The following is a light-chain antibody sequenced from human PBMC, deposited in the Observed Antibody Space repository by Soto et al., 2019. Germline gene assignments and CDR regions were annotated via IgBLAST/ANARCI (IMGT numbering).Light chain of an antibody. J-gene: IGLJ1*01. CDR1: SSNIGSNT. CDR2: NNN. Sequence: QSALTQPPSASGTPGQRVTISCSGSSSNIGSNTVNCYQQLPGTAPKLLIYNNNQRPSGVPDRLSGSKSGTSASLAISGLQSEDEADYYCAAWDDSLNGLVFGTGTKLTVL. CDR3: AAWDDSLNGLV. V-gene: IGLV1-44*01.